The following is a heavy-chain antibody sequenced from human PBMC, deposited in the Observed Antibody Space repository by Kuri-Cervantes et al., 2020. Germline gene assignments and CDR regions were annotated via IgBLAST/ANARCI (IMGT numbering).Heavy chain of an antibody. J-gene: IGHJ5*02. CDR3: VREVHSSGWYMWFDP. Sequence: GESLKISCAASGFVFSNYWMHWVRQVPGKGPVWVSRINSDGSDTTYADSVKGRFTISRDNAKNTMYLQISSLRVEDTGVYYCVREVHSSGWYMWFDPWGQGTQVTVSS. V-gene: IGHV3-74*03. D-gene: IGHD6-13*01. CDR2: INSDGSDT. CDR1: GFVFSNYW.